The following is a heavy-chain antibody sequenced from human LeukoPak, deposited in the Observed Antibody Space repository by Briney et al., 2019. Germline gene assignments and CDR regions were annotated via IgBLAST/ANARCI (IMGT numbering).Heavy chain of an antibody. Sequence: PGGSLRLSCEASGFTFGQYWMSWFRQAPGRGLEWVANLKEDGSVKQHADSVRGRFTISRDNAKNLVYLQMSSLKAEDSAVYYCARDERSGYYIYWGQGILVTVSS. CDR1: GFTFGQYW. J-gene: IGHJ4*02. V-gene: IGHV3-7*01. D-gene: IGHD3-22*01. CDR2: LKEDGSVK. CDR3: ARDERSGYYIY.